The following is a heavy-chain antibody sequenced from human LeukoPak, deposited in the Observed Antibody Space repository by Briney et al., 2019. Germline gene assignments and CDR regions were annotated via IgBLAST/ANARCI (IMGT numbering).Heavy chain of an antibody. V-gene: IGHV3-7*03. CDR2: INQDGSDM. D-gene: IGHD4-17*01. Sequence: GGSLRLSCAASGFIFNTFWMNWVRLTPGKGLEWVAKINQDGSDMYYVDSVKGRFFVSRDNARNLVYLQMNSLRVDDTAVYYCARDTAYGDPDNWFDPWGQGTLVTVSS. CDR3: ARDTAYGDPDNWFDP. CDR1: GFIFNTFW. J-gene: IGHJ5*02.